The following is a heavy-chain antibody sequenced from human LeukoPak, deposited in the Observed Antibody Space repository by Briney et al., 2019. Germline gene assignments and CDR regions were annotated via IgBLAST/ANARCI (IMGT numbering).Heavy chain of an antibody. CDR3: ARGGTYARESDY. J-gene: IGHJ4*02. CDR1: GFTFSSYA. V-gene: IGHV3-30*04. D-gene: IGHD3-16*01. Sequence: GGSLRLSCAASGFTFSSYAMHWVRQAPGKGLEWVAVISYDGSNKYYADSVKGRFTISRDNSKNTLYLQLNSLRAEDTAVYYCARGGTYARESDYWGQGTLVTVSS. CDR2: ISYDGSNK.